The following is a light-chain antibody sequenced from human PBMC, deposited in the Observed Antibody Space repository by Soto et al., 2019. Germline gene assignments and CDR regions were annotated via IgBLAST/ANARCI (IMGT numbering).Light chain of an antibody. V-gene: IGLV2-14*01. CDR1: RTDVGGYNF. CDR3: SLYTTDSTYV. CDR2: EVS. Sequence: QSVLTQPASVSGSPGQSITISCTGTRTDVGGYNFVSWYQQHPGKAPKLIIYEVSNRPSGVSNRFSGSKSDNTASLTISGLQAEDEGEYYCSLYTTDSTYVFGPGTKVTVL. J-gene: IGLJ1*01.